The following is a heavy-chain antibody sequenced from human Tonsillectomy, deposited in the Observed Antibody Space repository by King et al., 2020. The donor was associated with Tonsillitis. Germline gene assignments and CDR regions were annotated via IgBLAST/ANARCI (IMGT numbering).Heavy chain of an antibody. Sequence: QLVQSGAEVKKPGASVKVSCKASGYTFTSYGISWVRQAPGQGLEWMGWISAHNGNTNYAQKLQGRVTMTTDTSTSTAYMELRSLSSDDTAVYYCARDADGSESYYNGWFDPWGQGTLVTVSS. D-gene: IGHD3-10*01. V-gene: IGHV1-18*01. J-gene: IGHJ5*02. CDR1: GYTFTSYG. CDR2: ISAHNGNT. CDR3: ARDADGSESYYNGWFDP.